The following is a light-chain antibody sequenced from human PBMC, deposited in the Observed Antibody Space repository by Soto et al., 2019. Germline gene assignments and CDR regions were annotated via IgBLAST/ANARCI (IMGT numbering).Light chain of an antibody. CDR3: GLYSSSSTVV. Sequence: QSVLTQPASVSGSPGQSITISCTGTSSDIDDYNYVSWYQQHPGKAPKLMVYDVSYRPSGVSNRFSGSKSGSTASLTISGLQGENEADYYCGLYSSSSTVVFGGGTKLTVL. V-gene: IGLV2-14*01. J-gene: IGLJ2*01. CDR1: SSDIDDYNY. CDR2: DVS.